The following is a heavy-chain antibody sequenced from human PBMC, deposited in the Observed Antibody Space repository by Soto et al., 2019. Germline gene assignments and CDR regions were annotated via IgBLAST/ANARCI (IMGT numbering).Heavy chain of an antibody. CDR2: ILPMFGAV. CDR1: GGTSSNFV. D-gene: IGHD3-3*01. CDR3: ARPTRSGYDRGDSYYHTMDV. Sequence: QVQLVQSGTEVKKSGSSVKVSCRASGGTSSNFVITWVRQVPGQGLEWLGGILPMFGAVKYAQKFQDRLIITADRSTQTAAMERGSLRSEDTAVYYCARPTRSGYDRGDSYYHTMDVWGHGTTVTVS. V-gene: IGHV1-69*06. J-gene: IGHJ6*02.